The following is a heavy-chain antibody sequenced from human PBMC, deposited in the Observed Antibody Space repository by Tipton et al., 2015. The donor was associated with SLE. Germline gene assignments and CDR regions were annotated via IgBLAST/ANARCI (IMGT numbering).Heavy chain of an antibody. CDR2: INHSGST. CDR1: GGSFSGYY. V-gene: IGHV4-34*01. D-gene: IGHD3-3*01. CDR3: ARHPAAWSGLYYYYYYLDV. Sequence: TLSLTCAVYGGSFSGYYWTWIRQPPGKGLEWIGEINHSGSTNYNPSLKSRVTISVDTSKNQFSLKLDSVTAADTAVYYCARHPAAWSGLYYYYYYLDVWCKGTTVTVSS. J-gene: IGHJ6*03.